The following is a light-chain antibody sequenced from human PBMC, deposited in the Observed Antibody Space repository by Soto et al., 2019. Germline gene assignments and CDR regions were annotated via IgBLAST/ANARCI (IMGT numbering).Light chain of an antibody. CDR1: QSVLYSLNNRNY. CDR3: QQYLKVPLT. V-gene: IGKV4-1*01. Sequence: DIVMTQSPDSLAVSLGERATVSCRSSQSVLYSLNNRNYFACYQQKPGQPPKLLIYWASTQESGVPDRFNGSGSGTDFTLTISSLQAEDVAVYFCQQYLKVPLTFGGGTKVGIK. CDR2: WAS. J-gene: IGKJ4*01.